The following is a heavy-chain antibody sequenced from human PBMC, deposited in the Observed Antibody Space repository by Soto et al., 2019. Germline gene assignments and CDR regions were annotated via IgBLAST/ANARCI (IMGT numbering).Heavy chain of an antibody. CDR3: ARSRGYRYGLSYFDY. J-gene: IGHJ4*02. D-gene: IGHD5-18*01. V-gene: IGHV1-69*13. CDR1: GGTFSSYA. Sequence: SVKVSCKASGGTFSSYAISWVRQAPGQGLEWMGGIIPIFGTANYAQKFQGRVTITADESTSTAYMELSSLRSEDTAVYYCARSRGYRYGLSYFDYWGQGTLVTVSS. CDR2: IIPIFGTA.